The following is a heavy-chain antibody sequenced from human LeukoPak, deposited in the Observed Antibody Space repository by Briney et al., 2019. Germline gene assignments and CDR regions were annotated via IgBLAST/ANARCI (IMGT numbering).Heavy chain of an antibody. CDR2: IKQDGSDK. CDR3: VSTTRSSPFDN. V-gene: IGHV3-7*01. D-gene: IGHD1-1*01. J-gene: IGHJ4*02. Sequence: AGGSLRLSCAASGFTFSAYWMSWVRQAPGKGLEWLANIKQDGSDKQYVDSVKGRFAISRDNAKTSVYLQMNSLRAEDTAVYYCVSTTRSSPFDNWGQGTLVTVPS. CDR1: GFTFSAYW.